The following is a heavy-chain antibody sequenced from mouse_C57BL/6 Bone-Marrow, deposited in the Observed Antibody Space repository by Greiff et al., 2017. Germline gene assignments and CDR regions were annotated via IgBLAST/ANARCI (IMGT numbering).Heavy chain of an antibody. Sequence: EVHLVESGGGLVQPGGSLKLSCAASGFTFSDYYMYWVRQTPETRLEWVAYISNGGGSTYYPDTVKGRFTISRDNAKNTRYLQMSRLKSEDTAMYYCARGPDWGQGTLVTVSA. CDR3: ARGPD. CDR1: GFTFSDYY. V-gene: IGHV5-12*01. CDR2: ISNGGGST. J-gene: IGHJ3*01.